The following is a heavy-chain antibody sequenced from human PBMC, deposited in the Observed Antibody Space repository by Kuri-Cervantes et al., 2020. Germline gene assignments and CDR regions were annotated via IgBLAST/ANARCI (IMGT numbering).Heavy chain of an antibody. Sequence: GGSLRLSCAASGFTFSSYSMNWVRQAPGKGLEWVSYISSSSSYIYYADSVKGRFTISRDNAKNSLYLQMNSLRAEDTAVYYCARAMVAAILYGMDVWGQGTTVTVSS. J-gene: IGHJ6*02. CDR2: ISSSSSYI. CDR1: GFTFSSYS. D-gene: IGHD5-12*01. V-gene: IGHV3-21*05. CDR3: ARAMVAAILYGMDV.